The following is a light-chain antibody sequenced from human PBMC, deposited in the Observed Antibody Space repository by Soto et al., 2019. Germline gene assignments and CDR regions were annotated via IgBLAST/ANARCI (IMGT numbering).Light chain of an antibody. CDR3: ETWDSNSRV. Sequence: QLALTQSSSASASLGSSVKLTCTLSSGHISHIIAWHQQQPGKAPRYLMNLEGSGSYNKGSGVPDRFSGSSSGADRYLTISNLQFEDEADYYCETWDSNSRVFGGGTKLTVL. V-gene: IGLV4-60*02. CDR2: LEGSGSY. CDR1: SGHISHI. J-gene: IGLJ3*02.